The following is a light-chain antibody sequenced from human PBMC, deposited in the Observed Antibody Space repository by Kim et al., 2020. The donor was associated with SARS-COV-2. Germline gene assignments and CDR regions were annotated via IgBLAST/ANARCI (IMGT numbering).Light chain of an antibody. J-gene: IGKJ2*01. V-gene: IGKV3-20*01. CDR1: QSVSSNY. CDR2: DAS. Sequence: EIVLTQSPGTLSLSPGERATLSCRASQSVSSNYLAWYQHKSGQAPRLLIYDASSRATGIPDRFSGSGSGTDFTLTISRLEPEDFAVYYCQQYDRSCVTFAQGTKLEIK. CDR3: QQYDRSCVT.